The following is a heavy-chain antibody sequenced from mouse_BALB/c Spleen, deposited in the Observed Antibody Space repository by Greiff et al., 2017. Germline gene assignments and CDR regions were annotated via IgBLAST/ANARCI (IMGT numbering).Heavy chain of an antibody. J-gene: IGHJ3*01. Sequence: QVQLQQSGAELVKPGASVKLSCKASGYTFTSYDINWVRQRPEQGLEWIGWIVPGDGSTKYNEKFKGKATLTTDKSSSPAYMQLSRLTSEDSAVYLCAREANYWGQGTLVTVSA. V-gene: IGHV1S56*01. CDR2: IVPGDGST. CDR1: GYTFTSYD. D-gene: IGHD3-2*02. CDR3: AREANY.